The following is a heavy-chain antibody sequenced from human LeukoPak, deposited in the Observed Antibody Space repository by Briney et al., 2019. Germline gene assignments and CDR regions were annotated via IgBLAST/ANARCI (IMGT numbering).Heavy chain of an antibody. D-gene: IGHD2-2*02. CDR2: INHSGST. CDR3: ARLRLDCSSTSCYTGRYYYYYGMDV. V-gene: IGHV4-34*01. CDR1: GGSFSGYY. J-gene: IGHJ6*02. Sequence: SETLSLTCAVYGGSFSGYYWSWIRQPPGKGLEWIGEINHSGSTNYNPSLKSRVTISVDTSKNQFSLKLSPVTAADTAVYYCARLRLDCSSTSCYTGRYYYYYGMDVWGQGTTVTVSS.